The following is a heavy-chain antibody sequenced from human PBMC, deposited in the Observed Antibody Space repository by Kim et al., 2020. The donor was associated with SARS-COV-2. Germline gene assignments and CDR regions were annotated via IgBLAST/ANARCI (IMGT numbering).Heavy chain of an antibody. CDR3: ATYMITRGAPFDI. V-gene: IGHV5-51*01. Sequence: YSPSFQGQVTMSADKSISTAYLQWSSLKASDTAMYYCATYMITRGAPFDIWGQGTMVTVSS. D-gene: IGHD3-22*01. J-gene: IGHJ3*02.